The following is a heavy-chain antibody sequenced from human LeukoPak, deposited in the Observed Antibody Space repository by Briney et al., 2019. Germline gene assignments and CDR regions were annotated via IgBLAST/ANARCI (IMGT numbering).Heavy chain of an antibody. CDR2: ISGSGGST. CDR1: GFTFSSYA. V-gene: IGHV3-23*01. J-gene: IGHJ4*02. CDR3: TKGGHGAY. Sequence: GGSLRLSCAASGFTFSSYAMSWVRQAPGKGLEWVSAISGSGGSTYYADSVKGRFTISRDTSKNTLFLQMNSLRADDTAIHYCTKGGHGAYWGQGTMVTVSS.